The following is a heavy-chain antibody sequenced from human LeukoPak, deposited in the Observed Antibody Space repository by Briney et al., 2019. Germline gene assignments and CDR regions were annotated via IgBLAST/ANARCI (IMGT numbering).Heavy chain of an antibody. J-gene: IGHJ4*02. V-gene: IGHV3-30*18. Sequence: GGSLRLSCAASGFTFSSYGMHWVRQAPGKGLDWVAVISYDGSNKYYADSVKGRFTISRDNSKNTLYLQMNSLRAEDTAVYYCAKEGCSGGSCYPLYWGQGTLVTVSS. CDR2: ISYDGSNK. CDR1: GFTFSSYG. D-gene: IGHD2-15*01. CDR3: AKEGCSGGSCYPLY.